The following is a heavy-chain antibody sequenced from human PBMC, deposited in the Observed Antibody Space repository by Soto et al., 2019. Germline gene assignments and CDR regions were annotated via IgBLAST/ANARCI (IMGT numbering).Heavy chain of an antibody. J-gene: IGHJ5*02. D-gene: IGHD2-2*01. Sequence: PSETLSLTCAVSGYSISSGYYWGWLRQPPGKGLEWIGSIYHGGSTYYNPSLNSRVTLSIDMTNNHVSLILNSVTAADTAVYYCARDRSDCSSTSCYRGNWFDPWGQGTLVTVSS. CDR1: GYSISSGYY. CDR3: ARDRSDCSSTSCYRGNWFDP. V-gene: IGHV4-38-2*02. CDR2: IYHGGST.